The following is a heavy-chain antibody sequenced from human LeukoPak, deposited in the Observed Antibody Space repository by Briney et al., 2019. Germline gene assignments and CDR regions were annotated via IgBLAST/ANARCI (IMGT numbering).Heavy chain of an antibody. CDR3: ARDPLMITFGGATMV. CDR2: ISSSSSYI. Sequence: GGSLGLSCAASGFTFSSYSMNWVRQAPGKGLEWVSSISSSSSYIYYADSVKGRFTISRDNAKNSLYLQMNSLRAEDTAVYYCARDPLMITFGGATMVWGQGILVTVSS. D-gene: IGHD3-16*01. CDR1: GFTFSSYS. J-gene: IGHJ4*02. V-gene: IGHV3-21*01.